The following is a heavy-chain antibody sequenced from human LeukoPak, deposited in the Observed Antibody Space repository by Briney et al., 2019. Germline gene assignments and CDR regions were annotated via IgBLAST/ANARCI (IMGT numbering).Heavy chain of an antibody. V-gene: IGHV1-18*01. CDR3: ARGPRGYYDSSGYGY. D-gene: IGHD3-22*01. J-gene: IGHJ4*02. CDR1: GYTFTSYG. CDR2: ISAYNGNT. Sequence: GASVKVSCKASGYTFTSYGISWVRQAPGQGLEWMGWISAYNGNTNYAQKFQGRVTMTRDTSISTAYMELSRLRSDDTAVYHCARGPRGYYDSSGYGYWGQGTLVTVSS.